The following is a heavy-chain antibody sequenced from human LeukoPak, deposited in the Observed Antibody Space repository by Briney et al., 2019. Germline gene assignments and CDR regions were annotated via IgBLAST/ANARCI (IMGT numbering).Heavy chain of an antibody. CDR1: GGSFSGYY. D-gene: IGHD3-3*01. J-gene: IGHJ6*03. CDR3: ARAYYDFWSGRSLGYSYCYMDV. Sequence: PSETLSLTCAVYGGSFSGYYWSWIRQPPGKGLEWIGEINHSGSTNYNPSLKSRVTISVDTSKNQFSLKLSSVTAADTAVYYCARAYYDFWSGRSLGYSYCYMDVWGKGTTVTVSS. V-gene: IGHV4-34*01. CDR2: INHSGST.